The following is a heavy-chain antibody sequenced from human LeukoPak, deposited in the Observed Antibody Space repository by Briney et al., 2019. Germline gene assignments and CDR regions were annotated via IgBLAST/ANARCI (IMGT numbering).Heavy chain of an antibody. CDR2: IYTGGDT. J-gene: IGHJ4*02. CDR3: TKGLWAGVSAARD. Sequence: GGSLRLSCAASGFTVSSNYMSRVRQAPGKGLEWVSTIYTGGDTYYADSVKGRFTISRDNSQNTLYLQMNSLRVEDTAVYYCTKGLWAGVSAARDWGQGTLVTVSS. V-gene: IGHV3-66*01. D-gene: IGHD2-8*01. CDR1: GFTVSSNY.